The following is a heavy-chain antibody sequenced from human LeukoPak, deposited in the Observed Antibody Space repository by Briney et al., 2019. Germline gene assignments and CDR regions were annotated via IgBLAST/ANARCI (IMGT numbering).Heavy chain of an antibody. J-gene: IGHJ4*02. CDR1: GYTFTDHW. CDR2: IYPGDSDT. Sequence: HGESLKISCKASGYTFTDHWIGWVRQMPGKGLKWMGIIYPGDSDTRYSPSFQGQVTISADKSISTAYLQWRSLQAPDTAMYYCARGDNSGWYFFDYWGQGTLVTVSS. CDR3: ARGDNSGWYFFDY. V-gene: IGHV5-51*01. D-gene: IGHD6-19*01.